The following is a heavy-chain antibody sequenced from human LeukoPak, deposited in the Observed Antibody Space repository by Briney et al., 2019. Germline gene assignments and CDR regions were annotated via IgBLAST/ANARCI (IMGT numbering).Heavy chain of an antibody. Sequence: ASVKVSCKASGYIFTTYGVSWVRQAPGQGLEWMGWISAYNGDTMYVQNLQDRLTMTTDTSTNTAYMELRSLRSDDTAVYYCARDHSSSGQLFDYWGQGTPVTVSS. CDR3: ARDHSSSGQLFDY. J-gene: IGHJ4*02. V-gene: IGHV1-18*01. D-gene: IGHD6-13*01. CDR1: GYIFTTYG. CDR2: ISAYNGDT.